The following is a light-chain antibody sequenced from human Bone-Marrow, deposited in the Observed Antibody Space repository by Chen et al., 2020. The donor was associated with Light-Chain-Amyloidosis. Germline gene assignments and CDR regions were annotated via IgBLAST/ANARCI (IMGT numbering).Light chain of an antibody. J-gene: IGLJ2*01. CDR3: QSADSSGTYEVI. CDR1: DLPTKY. CDR2: RDT. Sequence: SYELTQPPSVSVSPGQTARITCSGDDLPTKYAYWYQKKPGQAPVLVIHRDTERPSGISERFSGSSSGTTATLTISGVQAEYEADYHCQSADSSGTYEVIFGGGTKLTVL. V-gene: IGLV3-25*03.